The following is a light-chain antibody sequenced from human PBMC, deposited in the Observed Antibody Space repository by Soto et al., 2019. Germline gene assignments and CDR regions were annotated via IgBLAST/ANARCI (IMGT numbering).Light chain of an antibody. J-gene: IGKJ4*01. CDR2: AAS. CDR1: QAISNY. CDR3: QKYNSVPFT. Sequence: DIQMTQSPSSLSASVGDRVTITCRASQAISNYLAWYQQKPGKVPKLLIYAASTLQSGVPSRFSGSGSGTDFTLTISGLQPEDVASYYCQKYNSVPFTFGGGTKVEIE. V-gene: IGKV1-27*01.